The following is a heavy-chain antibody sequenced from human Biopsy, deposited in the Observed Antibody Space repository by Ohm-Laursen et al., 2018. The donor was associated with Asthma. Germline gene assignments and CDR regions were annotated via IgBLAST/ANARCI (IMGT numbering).Heavy chain of an antibody. CDR3: ASDFPKDYVRYNFQF. CDR1: GYSLTDLS. Sequence: GASVKVSCKISGYSLTDLSMHWVRQAPGQGLEWMGGHDHEEGETVNARRFQGRVTMTEDTSTDTAYMELSSLSSDDTAVYYCASDFPKDYVRYNFQFWGQGTLVTVSS. D-gene: IGHD4-17*01. V-gene: IGHV1-24*01. CDR2: HDHEEGET. J-gene: IGHJ4*02.